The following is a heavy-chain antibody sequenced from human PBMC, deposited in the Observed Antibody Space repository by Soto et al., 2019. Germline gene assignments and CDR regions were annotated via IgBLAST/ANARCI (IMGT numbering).Heavy chain of an antibody. J-gene: IGHJ5*02. CDR1: VRSIRTYY. D-gene: IGHD1-26*01. V-gene: IGHV4-59*07. CDR3: ESARALLYSRTWSGFDP. Sequence: ADPLSQTCTVSVRSIRTYYGNWIRQAPGKGLEWIGYMYYGGNTNYNPSLKSRVTVSGDTSKNAFSLKLTSVTHADTSVCLSESARALLYSRTWSGFDPRG. CDR2: MYYGGNT.